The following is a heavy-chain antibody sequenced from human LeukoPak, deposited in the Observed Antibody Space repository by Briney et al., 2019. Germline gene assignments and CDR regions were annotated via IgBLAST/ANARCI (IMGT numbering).Heavy chain of an antibody. V-gene: IGHV4-34*01. D-gene: IGHD5-18*01. CDR1: GGSFSGYY. CDR2: INHSGST. CDR3: ASLFYGYYYGMDV. Sequence: PSETLSLTCAVYGGSFSGYYWSWIRQPPGKGLEWIGEINHSGSTNYNPSLKSRVTISVDTSKNQFSLKLSSVTAEDTAVYYCASLFYGYYYGMDVWGQGTTVTVSS. J-gene: IGHJ6*02.